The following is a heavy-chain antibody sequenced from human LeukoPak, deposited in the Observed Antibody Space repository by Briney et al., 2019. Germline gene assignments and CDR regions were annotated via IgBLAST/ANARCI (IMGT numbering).Heavy chain of an antibody. J-gene: IGHJ4*02. CDR1: GFTFKSYA. D-gene: IGHD2-15*01. Sequence: GGSLRLSCAASGFTFKSYAVNWVRQAPGKGLEWVSGISGGGDTHYSDSVKGRFTASRDNSKNTLYLQMNSLRAEDTAVYYCAKDDRARDCSGGSCYPIWGQGTLVTVSS. V-gene: IGHV3-23*01. CDR2: ISGGGDT. CDR3: AKDDRARDCSGGSCYPI.